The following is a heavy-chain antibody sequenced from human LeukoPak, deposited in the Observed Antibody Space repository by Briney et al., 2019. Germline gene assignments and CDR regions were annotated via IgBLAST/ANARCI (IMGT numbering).Heavy chain of an antibody. J-gene: IGHJ3*02. CDR1: GYSISSGYY. CDR2: IYSPGTN. CDR3: ARGIGTSYESSRDAFDI. V-gene: IGHV4-38-2*01. Sequence: PSETLSLTCAVSGYSISSGYYWSWIRQPAGKGLEWIGRIYSPGTNYNYNPSLKSRVTISIDTSKNQFSLKLTSVTAGDTAVYYCARGIGTSYESSRDAFDIWGQGTMVTVSS. D-gene: IGHD3-22*01.